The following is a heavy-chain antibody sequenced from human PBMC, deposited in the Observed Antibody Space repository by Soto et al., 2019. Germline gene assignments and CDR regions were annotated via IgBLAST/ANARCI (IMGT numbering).Heavy chain of an antibody. CDR3: AKGVTTRCYSCYSYGMDV. Sequence: QVQLVESGGGVVQPGRSLRLSCAASGFTFSSYGMHWVRQAPGKGLVWVAVIAYDGSNKYYADSVKGRFTISRDNSKNTRYLQMNSLIAEDTAVYYCAKGVTTRCYSCYSYGMDVWGQGTTVTVSS. CDR2: IAYDGSNK. D-gene: IGHD2-2*02. J-gene: IGHJ6*02. CDR1: GFTFSSYG. V-gene: IGHV3-30*18.